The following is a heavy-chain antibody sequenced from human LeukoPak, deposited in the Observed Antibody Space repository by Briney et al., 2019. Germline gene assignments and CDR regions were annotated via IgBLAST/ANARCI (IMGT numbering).Heavy chain of an antibody. Sequence: SETLPLTCNVSGDSISSSSYYWSWIRVPPGKGLEWIGSIYYAGSTYYNPSLKSRVTLSVDTSTNHFSLNIKSVAAADTAMYYCARGRRIVVLPGRGYFDLWGRGTLVTVSS. D-gene: IGHD4/OR15-4a*01. CDR2: IYYAGST. J-gene: IGHJ2*01. CDR3: ARGRRIVVLPGRGYFDL. CDR1: GDSISSSSYY. V-gene: IGHV4-39*02.